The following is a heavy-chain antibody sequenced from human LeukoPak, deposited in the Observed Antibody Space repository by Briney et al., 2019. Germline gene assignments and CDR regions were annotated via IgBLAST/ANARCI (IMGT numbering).Heavy chain of an antibody. CDR1: GYTFTSYG. Sequence: ASVKVSCKASGYTFTSYGISWVRQAPGQGLEWMGWISAYNGNTNYAQKLQGRVTMTRDTSISTAYMELSRLRSDDTAVYYCARGGLRSRQNILTGYEYWGQGTLVTVSS. CDR3: ARGGLRSRQNILTGYEY. D-gene: IGHD3-9*01. J-gene: IGHJ4*02. CDR2: ISAYNGNT. V-gene: IGHV1-18*01.